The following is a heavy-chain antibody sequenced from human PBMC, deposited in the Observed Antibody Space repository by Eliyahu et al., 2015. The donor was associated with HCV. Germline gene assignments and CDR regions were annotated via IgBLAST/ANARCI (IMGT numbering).Heavy chain of an antibody. J-gene: IGHJ4*02. CDR3: ARIRVGRPVAGNNSYYFDY. Sequence: QVTLKESGPVLVKPTETLTLTCTVSGFSLSNARMGVSWIRQPPGKALEWLAHIFSNDEKSYSTSLKSRLTISKDTSKSQVVLTMTNMDPVDTATYYCARIRVGRPVAGNNSYYFDYWGQGTLVTVSS. CDR1: GFSLSNARMG. V-gene: IGHV2-26*01. CDR2: IFSNDEK. D-gene: IGHD6-19*01.